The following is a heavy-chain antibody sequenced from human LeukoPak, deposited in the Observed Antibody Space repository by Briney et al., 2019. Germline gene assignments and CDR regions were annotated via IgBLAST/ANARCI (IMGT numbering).Heavy chain of an antibody. J-gene: IGHJ4*02. CDR1: GGSISSGDYY. Sequence: SETLSLTCTVSGGSISSGDYYWSWIRQPPGKGLEWIGYIYYSGSSSYNPSLKSRVTISVDTSKNQLSLKLSSVTAADTAVYYCAGLIVATTYFDYWGQGTLVTVSS. CDR2: IYYSGSS. V-gene: IGHV4-30-4*08. D-gene: IGHD5-12*01. CDR3: AGLIVATTYFDY.